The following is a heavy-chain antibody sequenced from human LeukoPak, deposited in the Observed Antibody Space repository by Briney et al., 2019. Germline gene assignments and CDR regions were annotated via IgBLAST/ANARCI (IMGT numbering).Heavy chain of an antibody. V-gene: IGHV1-2*02. D-gene: IGHD1-26*01. J-gene: IGHJ4*02. Sequence: GASVKVSCKASGYTFTGYYMHWVRQAPGQGLEWMGWINPNSGGTNYAQKFQGRVTMTRDTSISTAYMELSRLRSDDTAVYYCARVPSGGESGSYGFDETLDYWGQGTLVTVSS. CDR3: ARVPSGGESGSYGFDETLDY. CDR1: GYTFTGYY. CDR2: INPNSGGT.